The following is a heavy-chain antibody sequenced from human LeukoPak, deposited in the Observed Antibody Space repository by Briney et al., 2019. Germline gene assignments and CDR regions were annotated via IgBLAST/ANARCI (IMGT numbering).Heavy chain of an antibody. CDR3: ARKTVVGSYFDY. CDR1: GFTFSSYW. CDR2: IRQDGSDK. Sequence: GGSLRLSCAASGFTFSSYWMSWVRQAPGKGLEWVANIRQDGSDKYYVDSVKGRFTISRDNAKNSLYLQINSLRAEDTAVYYCARKTVVGSYFDYWGQGTPVTVSS. V-gene: IGHV3-7*03. J-gene: IGHJ4*02. D-gene: IGHD4-23*01.